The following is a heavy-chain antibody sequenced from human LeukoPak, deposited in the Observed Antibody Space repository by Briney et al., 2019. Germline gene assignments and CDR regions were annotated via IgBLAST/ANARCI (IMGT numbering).Heavy chain of an antibody. V-gene: IGHV1-18*04. J-gene: IGHJ1*01. CDR3: VRSWSNEYFQH. D-gene: IGHD6-13*01. Sequence: GASVKVSCKASGYTFTSYGISWVRQAPGQGLEWTGWISAYNGNTNYAQKLQGRVTMTTDTSTSTAYMELRSLRSDDTAVYYCVRSWSNEYFQHWGQGTLVSVSS. CDR2: ISAYNGNT. CDR1: GYTFTSYG.